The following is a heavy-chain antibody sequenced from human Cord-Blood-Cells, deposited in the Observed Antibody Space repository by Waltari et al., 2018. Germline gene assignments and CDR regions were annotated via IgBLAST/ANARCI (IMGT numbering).Heavy chain of an antibody. CDR2: ISADNGKT. CDR1: GYTFTSYG. Sequence: QVQLVQSGAEAKKPGASVKVSCKASGYTFTSYGISWVRQAPGQGLEWMGWISADNGKTNYAQKLQGRVTMTTDTSSSAAYRGLGSLRSDDAAVYYGASVLIAAAGDSEYFQHWGQGTLVTVSS. D-gene: IGHD6-13*01. J-gene: IGHJ1*01. V-gene: IGHV1-18*01. CDR3: ASVLIAAAGDSEYFQH.